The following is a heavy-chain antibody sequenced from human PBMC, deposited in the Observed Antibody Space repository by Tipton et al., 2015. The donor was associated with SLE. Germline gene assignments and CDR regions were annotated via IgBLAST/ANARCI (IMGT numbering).Heavy chain of an antibody. D-gene: IGHD2-2*01. V-gene: IGHV4-61*02. Sequence: TLSLTCTVSGGSISRSSHYWGWIRQPPGKGLEWIGRIYTSGYTDYSPSLKSRVTISLDTSKNQFSLKLSSVTAADTAMYYCAREGEIVVPLRAYYYLDVWGKGTTVTVSS. CDR3: AREGEIVVPLRAYYYLDV. J-gene: IGHJ6*03. CDR2: IYTSGYT. CDR1: GGSISRSSHY.